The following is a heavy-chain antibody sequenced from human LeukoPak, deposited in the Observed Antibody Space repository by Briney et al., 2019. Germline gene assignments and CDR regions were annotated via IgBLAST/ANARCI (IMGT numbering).Heavy chain of an antibody. V-gene: IGHV1-69*06. CDR3: ARGLDSSSYPLGFY. CDR1: GGTFSSYA. D-gene: IGHD6-13*01. J-gene: IGHJ4*02. Sequence: SVKVSCKASGGTFSSYAISWVRQAPGQGLEWMGGIIPIFGTANYAQKFQGRVTITAGKSTSTAYMELSSLRSEDTAVYYCARGLDSSSYPLGFYWGQGTLVTVSS. CDR2: IIPIFGTA.